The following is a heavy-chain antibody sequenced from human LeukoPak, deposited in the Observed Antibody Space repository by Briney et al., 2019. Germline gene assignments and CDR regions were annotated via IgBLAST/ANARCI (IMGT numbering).Heavy chain of an antibody. V-gene: IGHV3-33*01. CDR2: IWYDGSNN. D-gene: IGHD6-19*01. CDR3: ARQVGNAGWYFDY. J-gene: IGHJ4*02. CDR1: GFTFGAYA. Sequence: GGSLRLSCAASGFTFGAYAMHWVRQAPGKGLEWVAVIWYDGSNNYHADSLKDRFTISRDNSKNTLYLQINSLRAEDTAVYYCARQVGNAGWYFDYWGQGALVTVFS.